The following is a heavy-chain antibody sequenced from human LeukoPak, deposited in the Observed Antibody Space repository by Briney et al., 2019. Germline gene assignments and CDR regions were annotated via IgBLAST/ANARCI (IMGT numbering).Heavy chain of an antibody. J-gene: IGHJ3*02. CDR1: GYTFTSYD. V-gene: IGHV1-8*01. D-gene: IGHD6-13*01. Sequence: ASVKVSCEASGYTFTSYDINWVRQATGQGLEWMGWMNPNSGNTGYAQKFQGRVTMTRNTSISTAYMELSSLRSEDTAVYYCARTYSISWYPDAFDIWGQGTMVTVSS. CDR2: MNPNSGNT. CDR3: ARTYSISWYPDAFDI.